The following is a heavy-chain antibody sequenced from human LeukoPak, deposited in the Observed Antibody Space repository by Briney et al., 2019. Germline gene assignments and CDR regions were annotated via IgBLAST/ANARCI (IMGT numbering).Heavy chain of an antibody. V-gene: IGHV4-39*02. CDR3: ARAHESATEPGTRLFDF. CDR1: GGSITSGGYF. CDR2: IYYIGSP. D-gene: IGHD1/OR15-1a*01. J-gene: IGHJ4*02. Sequence: PSETLSLTCTVSGGSITSGGYFWGWIRQPPGKGLEWIGSIYYIGSPYYNPSLKSRVTISLDTSKNQLSLKLSSVTAADTAVYYCARAHESATEPGTRLFDFWGQGTLVTVSS.